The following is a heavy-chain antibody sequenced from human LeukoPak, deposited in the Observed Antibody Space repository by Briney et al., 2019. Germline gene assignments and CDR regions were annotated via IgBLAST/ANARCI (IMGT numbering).Heavy chain of an antibody. CDR2: VNPDGSST. V-gene: IGHV3-74*01. D-gene: IGHD3-16*01. Sequence: GGSLRLSCAASGFTFTRYWMHCVPHAPGKGLVWGSRVNPDGSSTTYGDSVKGRFTSSRDKAKNTLYLQMNSLRAEDTAVYYRARGGSYGDYWGQGILVTVSS. CDR1: GFTFTRYW. J-gene: IGHJ4*02. CDR3: ARGGSYGDY.